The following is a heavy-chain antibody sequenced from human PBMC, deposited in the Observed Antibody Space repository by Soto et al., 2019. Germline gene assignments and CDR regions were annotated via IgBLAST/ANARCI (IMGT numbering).Heavy chain of an antibody. D-gene: IGHD3-16*01. J-gene: IGHJ4*02. CDR1: GFTFSSYA. Sequence: EVQLLESGGGLVQPGGSLRLSCAASGFTFSSYAMSWVRQAPGKGLEWVSAISGRGGNTYYADSVKGRFTISRDNSKNVLCLQVTSLRAVARAVYYSANGGGGYGGWSFDYWGQGTLVTVSS. V-gene: IGHV3-23*01. CDR3: ANGGGGYGGWSFDY. CDR2: ISGRGGNT.